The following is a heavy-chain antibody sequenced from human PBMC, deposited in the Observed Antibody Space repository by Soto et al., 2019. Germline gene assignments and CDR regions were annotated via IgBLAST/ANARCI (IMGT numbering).Heavy chain of an antibody. Sequence: SVKVSCKASGGTFSSYTISWVRQAPGQGLEWMGRIIPILGIANYAQKSQGRVTITADKSTSTAYMELSSLRSEDTAVYYCATSSIAVARNDAFDIWGQGKMVTVSS. J-gene: IGHJ3*02. CDR1: GGTFSSYT. D-gene: IGHD6-19*01. CDR3: ATSSIAVARNDAFDI. CDR2: IIPILGIA. V-gene: IGHV1-69*02.